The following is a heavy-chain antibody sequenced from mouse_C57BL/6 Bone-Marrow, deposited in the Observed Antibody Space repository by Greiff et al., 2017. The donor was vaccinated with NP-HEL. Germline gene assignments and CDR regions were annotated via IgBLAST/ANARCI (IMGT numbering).Heavy chain of an antibody. J-gene: IGHJ3*01. CDR3: AIGYPAWFAY. Sequence: EVKLVESGPGMVKPSQSLSLTCTVTGYSITSGYDWHWIRHFPGNKLEWMGYISYSGSTNYNPSLKSRISITHDTSKNHFFLKLNSVTTEDTATYYCAIGYPAWFAYWGQGTLVTVSA. CDR2: ISYSGST. CDR1: GYSITSGYD. D-gene: IGHD2-12*01. V-gene: IGHV3-1*01.